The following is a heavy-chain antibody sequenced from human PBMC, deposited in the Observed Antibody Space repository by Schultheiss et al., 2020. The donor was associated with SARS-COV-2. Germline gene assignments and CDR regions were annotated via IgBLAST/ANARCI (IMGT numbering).Heavy chain of an antibody. CDR2: IYSGGST. CDR1: GFTFSSYG. CDR3: ARDISSYYGMDV. J-gene: IGHJ6*02. Sequence: GGSLRLSCAASGFTFSSYGMHWVRQAPGKGLEWVSVIYSGGSTYYADSVKGRFTISRDNSKNTLYLQMNSLRAEDTAVYYCARDISSYYGMDVWGQGTTVTVSS. D-gene: IGHD3-3*02. V-gene: IGHV3-NL1*01.